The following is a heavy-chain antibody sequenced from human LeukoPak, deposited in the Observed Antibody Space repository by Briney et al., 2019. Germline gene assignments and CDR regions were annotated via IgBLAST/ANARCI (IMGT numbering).Heavy chain of an antibody. CDR2: ITGNGGTT. CDR1: GFPFSNYA. D-gene: IGHD3-9*01. Sequence: GGSLRLSCAASGFPFSNYAMSWVRQAPGKGLEWVSGITGNGGTTWYADSVKGHFTISRDNSKNTLYLQMNSLGAEDTAVYYCAKWGDYDGLPGYYDSDCWGQGTLVTVSS. CDR3: AKWGDYDGLPGYYDSDC. J-gene: IGHJ1*01. V-gene: IGHV3-23*01.